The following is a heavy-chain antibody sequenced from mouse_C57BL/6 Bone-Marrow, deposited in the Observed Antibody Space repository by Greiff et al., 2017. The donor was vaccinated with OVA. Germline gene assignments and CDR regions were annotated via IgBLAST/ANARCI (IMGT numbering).Heavy chain of an antibody. Sequence: EVKLEESGGGLVKPGGSLKLSCAASGFTFSDYGMHWVRQAPEKGLEWVAYISSGSSTIYYADTVKGRFTISRDNAKNTLFLQMTSLRSEDTAMYYCAIYGYDFDYWGQGTTLTVSS. D-gene: IGHD2-2*01. CDR2: ISSGSSTI. CDR1: GFTFSDYG. CDR3: AIYGYDFDY. J-gene: IGHJ2*01. V-gene: IGHV5-17*01.